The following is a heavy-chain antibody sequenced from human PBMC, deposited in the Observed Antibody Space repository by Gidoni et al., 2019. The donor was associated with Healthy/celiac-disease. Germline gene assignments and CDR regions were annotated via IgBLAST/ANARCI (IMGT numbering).Heavy chain of an antibody. Sequence: QVQLVESGGGVVQPGRSLRLSCAASGFPFSGNGMHWVRPAPGKGLGGVAVIWYDGSNKYYADSVKGRFTISRDNSKNTLYLQMNSLRAEDTAVYYCARDKEGGYYMDVWGKGTTVTVSS. CDR2: IWYDGSNK. CDR3: ARDKEGGYYMDV. J-gene: IGHJ6*03. D-gene: IGHD1-26*01. CDR1: GFPFSGNG. V-gene: IGHV3-33*01.